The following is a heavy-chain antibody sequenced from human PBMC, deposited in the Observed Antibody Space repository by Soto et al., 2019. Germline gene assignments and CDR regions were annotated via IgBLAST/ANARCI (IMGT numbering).Heavy chain of an antibody. D-gene: IGHD6-19*01. CDR3: ARGSGWTDAFDI. J-gene: IGHJ3*02. CDR1: GYTFTSYY. Sequence: GASAKASCKAPGYTFTSYYMHWVRHAPGQGLEWMGIINPSGGSTSYAQKFQGRVTMTRDTSTSTVYMELSSLRSEDTAVYYCARGSGWTDAFDIWGQGTMVTVSS. CDR2: INPSGGST. V-gene: IGHV1-46*03.